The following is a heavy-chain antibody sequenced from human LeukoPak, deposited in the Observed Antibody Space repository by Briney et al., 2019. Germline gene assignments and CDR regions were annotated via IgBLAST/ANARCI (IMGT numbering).Heavy chain of an antibody. J-gene: IGHJ4*02. Sequence: KPSETLSLTYAVYGGSFSGYYWSWIRQPPGKGLEWIGEINHSGSTNYNPSLKSRVTISVDTSKNQFSLKLSSVTAADTAVYYCARGPYYSSSLGVAKFRGPWLDYWGQGTLVTVSS. V-gene: IGHV4-34*01. D-gene: IGHD6-13*01. CDR1: GGSFSGYY. CDR2: INHSGST. CDR3: ARGPYYSSSLGVAKFRGPWLDY.